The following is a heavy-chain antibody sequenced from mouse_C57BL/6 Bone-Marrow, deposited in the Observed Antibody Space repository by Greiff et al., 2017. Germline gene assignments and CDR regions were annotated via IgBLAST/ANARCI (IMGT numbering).Heavy chain of an antibody. D-gene: IGHD1-1*01. Sequence: EVKLMESGGDLVKPGGSLKLSCAASGFTFSSYGMSWVRQTPDKRLEWVATISSGGSYTYYPDSVKGRYTISRDNAKNTPYLQMSSLKSEDTAMYYCARHGDYYGSSYWYFDVWGTETTVTVSS. J-gene: IGHJ1*03. CDR3: ARHGDYYGSSYWYFDV. CDR1: GFTFSSYG. CDR2: ISSGGSYT. V-gene: IGHV5-6*01.